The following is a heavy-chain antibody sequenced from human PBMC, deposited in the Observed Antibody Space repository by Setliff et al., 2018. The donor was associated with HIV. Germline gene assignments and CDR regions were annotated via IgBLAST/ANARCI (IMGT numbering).Heavy chain of an antibody. CDR3: ARQTATVTSATFDS. CDR2: THASGTT. Sequence: PSETLSLTCTVSGGPISGDFWTWIRQPAGEGLEWIGRTHASGTTQCEPSLKNRCSMSVDTSKNQFSLKLSSVTAADTAVYYCARQTATVTSATFDSWGQGSLVTVSS. D-gene: IGHD2-21*02. V-gene: IGHV4-4*07. CDR1: GGPISGDF. J-gene: IGHJ4*02.